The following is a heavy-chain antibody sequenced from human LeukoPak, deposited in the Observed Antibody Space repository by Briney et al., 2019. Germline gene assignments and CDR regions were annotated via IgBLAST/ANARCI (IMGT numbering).Heavy chain of an antibody. CDR1: GFTFSNYW. J-gene: IGHJ4*02. CDR2: INSDGINT. CDR3: AKDLLDYGDYVLGY. D-gene: IGHD4-17*01. V-gene: IGHV3-74*01. Sequence: PGGSLRLSCAASGFTFSNYWMHWVRQAPGKGLVWVSRINSDGINTSYADSVKGRFTISRDNSKNTLYLQMNSLRAEDTAVYYCAKDLLDYGDYVLGYWGQGTLVTVSS.